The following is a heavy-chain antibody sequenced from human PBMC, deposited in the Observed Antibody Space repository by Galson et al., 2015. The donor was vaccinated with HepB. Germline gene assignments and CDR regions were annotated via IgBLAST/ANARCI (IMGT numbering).Heavy chain of an antibody. V-gene: IGHV3-30-3*01. CDR2: ISYDGSDK. Sequence: SLRLSCAASGFTFSIYAMHWVRQAPGKGLEWVAVISYDGSDKYYADSVKGRFTISRDKSKNTLYLQMNSLRAEDTAVYYCARDDGGYAYGSHFDYWGQGTLVTVSS. J-gene: IGHJ4*02. CDR3: ARDDGGYAYGSHFDY. D-gene: IGHD5-18*01. CDR1: GFTFSIYA.